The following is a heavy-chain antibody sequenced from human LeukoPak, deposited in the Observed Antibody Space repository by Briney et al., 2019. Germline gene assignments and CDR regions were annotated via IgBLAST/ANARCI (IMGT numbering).Heavy chain of an antibody. V-gene: IGHV4-34*01. CDR1: GGSFSGYY. Sequence: SETLSLTCAVYGGSFSGYYWSWIRQPPGKGLEWIGEINHSGSTNYNPSLKSRVTISVDTSKNQFSLKLSSVTAADTAVYYCATNYYDSSGYCPWGQGTMVTVSS. CDR2: INHSGST. CDR3: ATNYYDSSGYCP. D-gene: IGHD3-22*01. J-gene: IGHJ3*01.